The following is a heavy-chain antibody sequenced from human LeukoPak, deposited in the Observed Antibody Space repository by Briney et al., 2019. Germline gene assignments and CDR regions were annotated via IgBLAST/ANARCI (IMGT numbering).Heavy chain of an antibody. Sequence: GGSLRLSCAASGFTFNSSATTCVRQAPGKGLEWVSAISDSGAGTYYADSVKGRFTISRDNSKNTVYLQMNSLRAEDTAVYYCAKDVGNYYDGSGYVRTMTFDSWGQGTLVTVSS. D-gene: IGHD3-22*01. CDR2: ISDSGAGT. V-gene: IGHV3-23*01. CDR1: GFTFNSSA. CDR3: AKDVGNYYDGSGYVRTMTFDS. J-gene: IGHJ4*02.